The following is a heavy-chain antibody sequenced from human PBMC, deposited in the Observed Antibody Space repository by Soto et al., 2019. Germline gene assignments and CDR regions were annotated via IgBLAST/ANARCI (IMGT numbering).Heavy chain of an antibody. J-gene: IGHJ6*02. Sequence: QVQLVQSGAEVKKPGSSVKVSCKASGGTFSSYAISWVRQAPGQGLEWMGGIIPIFGTANYAQKFQGRVTITADESTSKDYMELGSRRSEDTAVYYCARGDIVVGYWVLLDGMDVWGQGTTVTVSS. D-gene: IGHD2-15*01. V-gene: IGHV1-69*01. CDR3: ARGDIVVGYWVLLDGMDV. CDR1: GGTFSSYA. CDR2: IIPIFGTA.